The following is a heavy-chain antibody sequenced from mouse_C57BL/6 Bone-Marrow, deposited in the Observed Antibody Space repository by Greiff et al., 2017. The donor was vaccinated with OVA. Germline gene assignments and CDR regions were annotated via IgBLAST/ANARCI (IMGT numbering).Heavy chain of an antibody. V-gene: IGHV1-64*01. CDR1: GYTFTSYW. CDR2: INPNSGST. CDR3: ATSYDYDRYFAV. D-gene: IGHD2-4*01. Sequence: QVQLQQPGAELVKPGASVKLSCKASGYTFTSYWMHWVKQRPGQGLEWIGMINPNSGSTNYNEKFKGKATLTVDNSSSTAYMQLSSLTSDDSAVDYCATSYDYDRYFAVWGTGTTVTVSA. J-gene: IGHJ1*03.